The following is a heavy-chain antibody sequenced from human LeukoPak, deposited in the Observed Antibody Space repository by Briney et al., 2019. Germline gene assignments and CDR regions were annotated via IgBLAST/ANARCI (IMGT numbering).Heavy chain of an antibody. J-gene: IGHJ3*02. CDR1: GYTFTGYY. CDR2: INSNSGGT. D-gene: IGHD3-22*01. CDR3: ASRGHITMIVADAFDI. Sequence: ASVKVSCKASGYTFTGYYMHWVRQAPGQGLEWMGWINSNSGGTNYAQKFQGRVTMTRDTSISTAYMELSRLRSDDTAVYYCASRGHITMIVADAFDIWGQGTMVTVSS. V-gene: IGHV1-2*02.